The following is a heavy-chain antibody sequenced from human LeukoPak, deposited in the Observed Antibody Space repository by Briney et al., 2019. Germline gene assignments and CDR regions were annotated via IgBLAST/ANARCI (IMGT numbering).Heavy chain of an antibody. J-gene: IGHJ4*02. D-gene: IGHD3-10*01. Sequence: GRSLRLSCAASGFTFSSYAMSWVRQAPGKGLEWVSVISGSGGSTYYADSVKGRFTISRDNSKNTLYLQMNSLRAEDTAVYYCATRGDKYYFDYWGQGTLVTVSS. V-gene: IGHV3-23*01. CDR3: ATRGDKYYFDY. CDR1: GFTFSSYA. CDR2: ISGSGGST.